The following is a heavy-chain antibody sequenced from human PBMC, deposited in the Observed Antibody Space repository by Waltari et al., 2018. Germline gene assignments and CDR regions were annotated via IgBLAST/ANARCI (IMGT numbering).Heavy chain of an antibody. V-gene: IGHV3-30*03. J-gene: IGHJ4*02. CDR3: ARDPYSSSPINFDY. Sequence: QVQLVEYGGGVVQPWRSLRRSCAASGLTLGSYCMHRGRQAPGKGLEWVAVISYDGSNKYYADSVKGRFTISRDNSKNTLYLQMNSLRAEDTAVYYCARDPYSSSPINFDYWGQGTLVTVSS. D-gene: IGHD6-13*01. CDR1: GLTLGSYC. CDR2: ISYDGSNK.